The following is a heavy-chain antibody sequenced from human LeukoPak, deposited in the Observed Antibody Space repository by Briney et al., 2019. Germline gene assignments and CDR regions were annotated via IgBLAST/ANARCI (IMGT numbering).Heavy chain of an antibody. CDR2: ISSGSTYT. Sequence: GGSLRLSCEASGFTFSDHYMSWIRQAPGKGLEWVSYISSGSTYTNYADSVEGRFTISRDNAKNSLYLQMNSLGDEDTAVYYCARGDYGGDYFDYWGQGTLVTVSS. CDR3: ARGDYGGDYFDY. V-gene: IGHV3-11*05. J-gene: IGHJ4*02. CDR1: GFTFSDHY. D-gene: IGHD4-23*01.